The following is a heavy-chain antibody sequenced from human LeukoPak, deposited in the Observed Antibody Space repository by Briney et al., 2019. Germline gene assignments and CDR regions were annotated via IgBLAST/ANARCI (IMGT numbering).Heavy chain of an antibody. CDR1: GFTFSSYA. Sequence: GGSLRLSCAASGFTFSSYAMSWVRQAPGKGLEWVSAISGSGGSTYYADSVKGRFTISRDNPKNTLHLQMNSLRAEDTAVYYCAKDGFVSSGYYFDYWGQGTLVSVSS. V-gene: IGHV3-23*01. D-gene: IGHD3-22*01. J-gene: IGHJ4*02. CDR3: AKDGFVSSGYYFDY. CDR2: ISGSGGST.